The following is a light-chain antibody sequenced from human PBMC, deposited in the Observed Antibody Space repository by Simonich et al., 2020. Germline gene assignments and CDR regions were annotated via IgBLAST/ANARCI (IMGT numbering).Light chain of an antibody. CDR3: CSYAGNVV. V-gene: IGLV1-47*01. Sequence: QSVLTQPPSASGTPGQRVTISCSGSSSNIGSNYVYWYQQLPGTAPKLLIYRTNKRPSGVPDRFSGSKSGNTASLTISGLQAEDEADYYCCSYAGNVVFGGGTKLTVL. J-gene: IGLJ2*01. CDR2: RTN. CDR1: SSNIGSNY.